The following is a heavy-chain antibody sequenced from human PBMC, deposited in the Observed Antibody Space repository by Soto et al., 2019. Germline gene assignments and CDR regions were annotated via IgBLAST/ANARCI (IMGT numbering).Heavy chain of an antibody. CDR3: ASSAPDYYYDSSGFDN. Sequence: SETLSLTCTVSGGSISGYYWSWIRQPPGKGLEWIGNIYYSGSTNYKPSLKSRVTISVDTSKNQFSLKLSSVTAADTAVYYCASSAPDYYYDSSGFDNWGQGAQVTVSS. J-gene: IGHJ4*02. CDR1: GGSISGYY. V-gene: IGHV4-59*01. D-gene: IGHD3-22*01. CDR2: IYYSGST.